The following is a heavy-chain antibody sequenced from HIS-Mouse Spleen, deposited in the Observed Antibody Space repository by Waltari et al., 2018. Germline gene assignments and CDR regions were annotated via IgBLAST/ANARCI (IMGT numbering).Heavy chain of an antibody. V-gene: IGHV4-39*07. J-gene: IGHJ2*01. D-gene: IGHD6-13*01. CDR2: IHYSGST. Sequence: QLPLQESGPGLVKPSEALCLPGTVSGGSISSSSYYWCWIRQPPGKGLAWIGRIHYSGSTYYNPSLKSRVTISVDTSKNQFSLKLSSVTAADTAVYYCAREIPYSSSWYDWYFDLWGRGTLVTVSS. CDR1: GGSISSSSYY. CDR3: AREIPYSSSWYDWYFDL.